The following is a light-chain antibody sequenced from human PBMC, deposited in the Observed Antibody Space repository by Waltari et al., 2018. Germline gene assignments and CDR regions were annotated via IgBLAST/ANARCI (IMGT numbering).Light chain of an antibody. CDR1: QSISMY. CDR3: QQYYSYPLT. CDR2: AAS. V-gene: IGKV1-39*01. J-gene: IGKJ4*01. Sequence: DIQMTPSPSSLSASVGDRVTITCRASQSISMYLNWYQQKPGKAPKLLIYAASTLQSGVPSRFSGSGSGTDFTLTISCLQSEDFATYYCQQYYSYPLTFGGGTKVEIK.